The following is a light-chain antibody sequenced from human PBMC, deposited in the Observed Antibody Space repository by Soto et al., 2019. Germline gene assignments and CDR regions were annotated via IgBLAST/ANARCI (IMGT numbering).Light chain of an antibody. CDR3: HQRSNWSPST. J-gene: IGKJ5*01. V-gene: IGKV3-15*01. Sequence: EIVMTQSPATLSVSPGERATLSCRASHSVSSKLAWYQQKPGQAPRLLIYGASTRATGIPARFSGSGSGTDFTLTLIRRQSLGFTVYYGHQRSNWSPSTCGQGTRRE. CDR1: HSVSSK. CDR2: GAS.